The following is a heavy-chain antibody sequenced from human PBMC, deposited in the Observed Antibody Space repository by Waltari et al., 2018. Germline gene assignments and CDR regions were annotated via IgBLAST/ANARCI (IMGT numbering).Heavy chain of an antibody. J-gene: IGHJ6*02. CDR2: IIPIFGTA. D-gene: IGHD3-22*01. V-gene: IGHV1-69*01. CDR3: ARLDYYDSSGYYYAAAIYGMDV. CDR1: GGTFSSYA. Sequence: QVQLVQSGAEVKKPGSSVKVSCKASGGTFSSYAISWVRQAPGQGLEWMGGIIPIFGTANNAQKFQGRVTITADESTSTAYMELSSLRSEDTAVYYCARLDYYDSSGYYYAAAIYGMDVWGQGTTVTVSS.